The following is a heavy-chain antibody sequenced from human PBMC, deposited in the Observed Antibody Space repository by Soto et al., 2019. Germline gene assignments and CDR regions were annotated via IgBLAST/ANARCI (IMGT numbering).Heavy chain of an antibody. CDR1: GYTFSNYD. D-gene: IGHD1-1*01. J-gene: IGHJ4*02. V-gene: IGHV1-8*01. Sequence: QVPLVQSGAEVKKPGASVKVSCKASGYTFSNYDINWVRQATGQGLEWMGWMNPNSGNTGYAQKFQGRVIMTWNNSISTAYMELNSLSSDDTAVYYCGRGRMEDYLGQGTLVTVSS. CDR2: MNPNSGNT. CDR3: GRGRMEDY.